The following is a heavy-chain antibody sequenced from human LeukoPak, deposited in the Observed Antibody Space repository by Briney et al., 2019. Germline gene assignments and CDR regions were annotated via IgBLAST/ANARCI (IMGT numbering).Heavy chain of an antibody. CDR1: GFTFSSYA. Sequence: PGGSLRLSCAASGFTFSSYAMSWVRQAPGKGLEWVSAISGSGGSTYYADSVKGRFTISRDNSKNTLYLQMNSLRAEDTAVYYCARGFSPARVVVPAAIWDYYYGMDVWGQGTTVTVSS. D-gene: IGHD2-2*02. J-gene: IGHJ6*02. CDR2: ISGSGGST. CDR3: ARGFSPARVVVPAAIWDYYYGMDV. V-gene: IGHV3-23*01.